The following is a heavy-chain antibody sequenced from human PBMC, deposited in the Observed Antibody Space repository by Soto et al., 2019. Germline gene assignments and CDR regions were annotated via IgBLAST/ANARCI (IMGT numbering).Heavy chain of an antibody. D-gene: IGHD3-22*01. CDR1: VCPILSGVYY. Sequence: SDTLSLSSTISVCPILSGVYYGSLIRQPPDYCLEWIGYIYYSGSTYYNPSLKSRVTISVDTSKNQFSLKLSSVTAADTAVYYCAREGRYYDSSGYYYPIYYYYGMDVWGQGTTVT. V-gene: IGHV4-30-4*01. CDR2: IYYSGST. J-gene: IGHJ6*02. CDR3: AREGRYYDSSGYYYPIYYYYGMDV.